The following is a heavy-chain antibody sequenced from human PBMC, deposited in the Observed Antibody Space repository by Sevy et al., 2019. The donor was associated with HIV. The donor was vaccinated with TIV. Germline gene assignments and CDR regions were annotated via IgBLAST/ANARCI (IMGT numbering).Heavy chain of an antibody. Sequence: GGSLRLSCAASGFTFSSYSMNWVRQAPGKGLEWVSYISSSSSTIYYADSVKDRFTISRDNAKNSLYLQMNSLRDEDTAVYYCARDDDYGDYGTGFDYWGQGTLVTVSS. J-gene: IGHJ4*02. CDR1: GFTFSSYS. CDR3: ARDDDYGDYGTGFDY. D-gene: IGHD4-17*01. V-gene: IGHV3-48*02. CDR2: ISSSSSTI.